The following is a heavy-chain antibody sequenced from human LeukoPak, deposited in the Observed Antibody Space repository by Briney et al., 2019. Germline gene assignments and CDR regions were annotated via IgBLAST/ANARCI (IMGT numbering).Heavy chain of an antibody. V-gene: IGHV3-21*01. J-gene: IGHJ4*02. CDR1: VFTFSGYT. CDR3: ATQGYIYGPYALAH. D-gene: IGHD5-18*01. CDR2: ITSGSYI. Sequence: GGSLRLSSAASVFTFSGYTMSWVRQASGKGLEWVSSITSGSYIYYADSVKGRFTISRDNAKNSLFLQMNSLRSADTAVYYCATQGYIYGPYALAHWGQGTVVTVSS.